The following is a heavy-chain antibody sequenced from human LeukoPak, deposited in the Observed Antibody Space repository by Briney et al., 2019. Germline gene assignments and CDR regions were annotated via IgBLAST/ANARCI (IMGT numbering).Heavy chain of an antibody. CDR2: ISWDSGSL. V-gene: IGHV3-9*03. Sequence: GGSLRLSCAASGFSFDEYAMHWVRQVPGKGLEWVSGISWDSGSLDYADSVEGRFTISRDNAKNSLYLQMNSLRPEDMALYYCARSWQWLGAFDYWGQGSLVTVSS. CDR3: ARSWQWLGAFDY. J-gene: IGHJ4*02. D-gene: IGHD6-19*01. CDR1: GFSFDEYA.